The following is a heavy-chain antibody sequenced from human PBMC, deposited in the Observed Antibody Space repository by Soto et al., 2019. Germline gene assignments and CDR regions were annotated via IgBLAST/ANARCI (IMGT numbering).Heavy chain of an antibody. V-gene: IGHV1-69*06. D-gene: IGHD3-16*02. Sequence: QLVQSGAAVKKPGSSVKVSCRTTGDTFNRNAISWVRQAPGQGLEWLGGIIPYFGTQNYAKKFQGRVTVTADKATSTAYLELSSLAFEDKAVYYCARTTPKSCSFTQVFDLWGQGTLVTVSS. J-gene: IGHJ4*02. CDR2: IIPYFGTQ. CDR1: GDTFNRNA. CDR3: ARTTPKSCSFTQVFDL.